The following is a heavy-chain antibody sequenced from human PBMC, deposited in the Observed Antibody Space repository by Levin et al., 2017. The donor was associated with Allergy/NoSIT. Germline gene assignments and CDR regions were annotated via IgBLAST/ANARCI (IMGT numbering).Heavy chain of an antibody. J-gene: IGHJ3*02. Sequence: GGSLRLSCAASGFTFSSYAMHWVRRAPGKGLEWVAVISHDGIHKYYADSVKGRFTISRDNSKNTLYLQMNSLRAEDTAVYFCARPINGSPQTDAFHIWGQGTMVTVSS. V-gene: IGHV3-30-3*01. D-gene: IGHD1-26*01. CDR1: GFTFSSYA. CDR3: ARPINGSPQTDAFHI. CDR2: ISHDGIHK.